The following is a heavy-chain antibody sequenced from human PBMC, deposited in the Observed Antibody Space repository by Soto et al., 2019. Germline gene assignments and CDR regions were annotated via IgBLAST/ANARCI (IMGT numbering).Heavy chain of an antibody. CDR3: SSWRRYYYGMDV. CDR1: GFTFSDYY. J-gene: IGHJ6*02. Sequence: PGGYLRLSXAPSGFTFSDYYMSWIRQAPGKGLEWVSYISSSGSTIYYADSVKGRFTISRDNAKNSLYQQMNSLRAEDTPVYYCSSWRRYYYGMDVWGQGTTVTVSS. D-gene: IGHD3-3*01. V-gene: IGHV3-11*01. CDR2: ISSSGSTI.